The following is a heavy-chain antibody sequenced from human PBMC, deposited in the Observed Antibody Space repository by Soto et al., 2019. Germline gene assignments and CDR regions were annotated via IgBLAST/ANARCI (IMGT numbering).Heavy chain of an antibody. V-gene: IGHV3-74*01. CDR2: INSDGSST. D-gene: IGHD6-19*01. CDR1: ECAYISGR. Sequence: CERMCFASGECAYISGRRHLIRQAQGKGLVWVSRINSDGSSTSYADYVKGRFTSSRDNAEDTLYLQMNSLRAEDTAVYYCARHGDSGGWYEPSYSWGQRTRVTVPS. CDR3: ARHGDSGGWYEPSYS. J-gene: IGHJ4*02.